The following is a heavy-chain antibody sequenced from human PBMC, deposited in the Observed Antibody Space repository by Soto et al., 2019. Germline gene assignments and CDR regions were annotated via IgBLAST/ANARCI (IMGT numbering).Heavy chain of an antibody. J-gene: IGHJ4*02. CDR3: ASSSPFHY. CDR2: IYYSVNT. Sequence: SETLSLTCSVSSASLSSSTYYWSWIRQPPGRGPEWIGSIYYSVNTYYKPSLKSRVSISIDTSRNQFSLKLTSVTAADTGVYYCASSSPFHYWGPGILVTVSS. CDR1: SASLSSSTYY. V-gene: IGHV4-39*01. D-gene: IGHD6-6*01.